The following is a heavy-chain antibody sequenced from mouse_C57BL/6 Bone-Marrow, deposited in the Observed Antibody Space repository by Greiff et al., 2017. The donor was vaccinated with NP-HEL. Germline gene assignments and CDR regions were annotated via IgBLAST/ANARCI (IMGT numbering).Heavy chain of an antibody. D-gene: IGHD2-3*01. V-gene: IGHV2-9*01. CDR3: AKRSYDGYFAY. J-gene: IGHJ3*01. CDR2: IWGGGST. CDR1: GFSLTSYG. Sequence: VKLQQSGPGLVAPSQSLSITCTVSGFSLTSYGVDWVRQPPGKGLEWLGVIWGGGSTNSNSALMSRLSISKDNSKSQVFIKMNSLQTDDTAMYYCAKRSYDGYFAYWGQGTLVTGSA.